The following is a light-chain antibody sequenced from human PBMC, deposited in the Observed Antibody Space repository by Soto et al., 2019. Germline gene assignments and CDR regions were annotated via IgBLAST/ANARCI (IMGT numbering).Light chain of an antibody. CDR1: SSNIGAGYD. Sequence: QSVLTQPPSVSGAPGQRVTICCTGSSSNIGAGYDVHWYQQLPGTAPKLLIYGNSNRPSGVPDRFSGSKSGTSASLAITGLQAEDEADYYCQSYDSSLPHVVFGGGTKLTVL. CDR3: QSYDSSLPHVV. V-gene: IGLV1-40*01. J-gene: IGLJ2*01. CDR2: GNS.